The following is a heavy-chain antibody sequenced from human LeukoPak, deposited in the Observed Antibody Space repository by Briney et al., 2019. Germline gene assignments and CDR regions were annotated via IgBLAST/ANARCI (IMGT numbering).Heavy chain of an antibody. CDR1: GGSISSGDYY. CDR3: ARTTTVTRSMDV. CDR2: IYYSGST. J-gene: IGHJ6*02. V-gene: IGHV4-30-4*01. D-gene: IGHD4-11*01. Sequence: PSQTLSLTCTVSGGSISSGDYYWSWIRQPPGKGLEWIGYIYYSGSTYYNPSLKSRVTISVDTSKNQFSLKLSSVTAADTAVYYCARTTTVTRSMDVWGQGTTVTVSS.